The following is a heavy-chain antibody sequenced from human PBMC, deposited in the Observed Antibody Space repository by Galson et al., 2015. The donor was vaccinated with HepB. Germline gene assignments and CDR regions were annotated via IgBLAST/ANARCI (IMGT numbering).Heavy chain of an antibody. CDR3: ARGWSSGWSFDL. CDR1: GGSFSGYY. Sequence: SETLSLTCAVYGGSFSGYYWSWIRQPPGKGLEWIGEINHSGSTNYNPSLKSRVTISVDTSKNQFSLKLSSVTAADTAVYYCARGWSSGWSFDLWGRGSLVTVSS. J-gene: IGHJ2*01. CDR2: INHSGST. V-gene: IGHV4-34*01. D-gene: IGHD3-22*01.